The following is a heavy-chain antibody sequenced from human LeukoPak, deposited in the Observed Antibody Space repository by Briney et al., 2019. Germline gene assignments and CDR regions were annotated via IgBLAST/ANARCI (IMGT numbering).Heavy chain of an antibody. CDR1: GYTFTGYY. D-gene: IGHD6-6*01. CDR3: ARGYSSSSSDY. V-gene: IGHV1-2*02. CDR2: INPNSGGT. J-gene: IGHJ4*02. Sequence: VASVKLSCKASGYTFTGYYMHWVRQAPGQGLEWMGWINPNSGGTNYAQKFQGRVTMTRDTSIRTAYMELSRLRSDDTDVYYCARGYSSSSSDYWGQGTLVTVSS.